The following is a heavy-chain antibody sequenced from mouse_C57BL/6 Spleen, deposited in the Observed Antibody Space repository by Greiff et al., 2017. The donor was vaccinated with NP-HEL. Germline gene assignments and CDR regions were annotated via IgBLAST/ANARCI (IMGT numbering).Heavy chain of an antibody. J-gene: IGHJ4*01. Sequence: QVQLQQSGAELVRPGTSVKVSCKASGYAFTNYLIEWVKQRPGQGLEWIGVINPGSGGTNYNEKFKGKATLTADTSSSTAYMQLSSLTSEDSAVYFCARKRITTVVAKGDYAMDYWGQGTSVTVSS. CDR2: INPGSGGT. CDR1: GYAFTNYL. D-gene: IGHD1-1*01. V-gene: IGHV1-54*01. CDR3: ARKRITTVVAKGDYAMDY.